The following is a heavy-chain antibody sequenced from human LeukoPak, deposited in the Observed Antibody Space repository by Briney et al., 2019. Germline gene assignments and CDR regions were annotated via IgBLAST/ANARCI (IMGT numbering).Heavy chain of an antibody. J-gene: IGHJ4*02. CDR3: ARDLRGYSGYDYPGYYFDY. CDR1: GFTFSSYS. Sequence: GGSLRLSCAASGFTFSSYSMNWVRQAPGKGLEWVSSISSSSSYIYYADSLKRRLTIPRDNAKNSLYMQMNSLRAEDTAVYYCARDLRGYSGYDYPGYYFDYWGQGTLVTVSS. CDR2: ISSSSSYI. D-gene: IGHD5-12*01. V-gene: IGHV3-21*01.